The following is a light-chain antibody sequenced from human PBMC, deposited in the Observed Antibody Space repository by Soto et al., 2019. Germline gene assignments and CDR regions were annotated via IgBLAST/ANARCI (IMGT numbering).Light chain of an antibody. J-gene: IGKJ1*01. CDR2: GAS. CDR1: QSVSSSY. Sequence: EIVLTQSPGTLSLSPGERATLSCRASQSVSSSYLAWYQQKPGQAPRLLIYGASCRATGSPDGLSSGGSGGDCTLTISRLEPEDFAVYYCQQYGSSPTWTFGQGTKVDIK. CDR3: QQYGSSPTWT. V-gene: IGKV3-20*01.